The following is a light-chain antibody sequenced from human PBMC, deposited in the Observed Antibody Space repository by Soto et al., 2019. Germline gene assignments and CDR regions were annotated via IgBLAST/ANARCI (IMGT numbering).Light chain of an antibody. CDR3: RLSGRTPRT. CDR2: GAS. J-gene: IGKJ4*02. Sequence: KQPPVALSLSPGGTATLAMKASQSVSRNYVAWYQQKPGQSPRLLIYGASNRASGIPDRFSGSASGADFTLICAILEPEELAMYYCRLSGRTPRTCGGGTKVDIK. CDR1: QSVSRNY. V-gene: IGKV3-20*01.